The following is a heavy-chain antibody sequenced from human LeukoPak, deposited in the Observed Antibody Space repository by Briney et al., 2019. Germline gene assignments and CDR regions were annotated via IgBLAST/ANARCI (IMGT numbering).Heavy chain of an antibody. CDR1: GGSIISYY. J-gene: IGHJ6*03. V-gene: IGHV4-59*08. CDR2: TYYSRNT. Sequence: PSETLSLTCTVSGGSIISYYWSWIRQPPGKGLEWIGYTYYSRNTNYNPSLRSRVTISVDKSKSQFSLKLSSVTAADTAIYYCARSRSPYYMDVWGKGTTVTVSS. CDR3: ARSRSPYYMDV.